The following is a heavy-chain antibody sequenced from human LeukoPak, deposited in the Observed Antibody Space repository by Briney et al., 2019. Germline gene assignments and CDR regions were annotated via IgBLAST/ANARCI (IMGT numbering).Heavy chain of an antibody. Sequence: PGGSLRLSCAASGFTFSSYSMNWVRQAPGKGLEWVSSISSSSSYIYYADSVKGRFTISRDNAKNSLYLQMNSLRAEDTAVYYCARDLREHVFFWPSYYYYYMDVWGKGTTVTVSS. V-gene: IGHV3-21*01. J-gene: IGHJ6*03. CDR3: ARDLREHVFFWPSYYYYYMDV. D-gene: IGHD3-3*01. CDR2: ISSSSSYI. CDR1: GFTFSSYS.